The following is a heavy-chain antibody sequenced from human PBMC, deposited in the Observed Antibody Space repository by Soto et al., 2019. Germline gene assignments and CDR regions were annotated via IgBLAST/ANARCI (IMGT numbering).Heavy chain of an antibody. D-gene: IGHD2-15*01. CDR2: ISAYNGNT. J-gene: IGHJ4*02. V-gene: IGHV1-18*01. CDR3: ARDTSIGYCSGGSSYSDY. CDR1: GYTFTSYG. Sequence: QVQLVQSGAEVKKPGASVKVSCKASGYTFTSYGISWVRQAPGQGLEWMGWISAYNGNTNYAQNLQGRVTMTTDTSTSTAYMELRSLRSDDTAVYYCARDTSIGYCSGGSSYSDYWGQGTLVTVSS.